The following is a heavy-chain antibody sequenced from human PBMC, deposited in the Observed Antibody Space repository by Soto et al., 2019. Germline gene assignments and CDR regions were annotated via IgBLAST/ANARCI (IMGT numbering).Heavy chain of an antibody. V-gene: IGHV4-34*01. CDR1: GGSFSGYY. CDR2: INHSGST. CDR3: ARVRRLPLHYYYMGV. Sequence: SETLSLTCAVYGGSFSGYYGSWIRQPPGKGLEWIGEINHSGSTNYNPSLKSRVTISVATSKNQFSLKLSSVTAADTAVYYCARVRRLPLHYYYMGVWGKGTTVTVSS. J-gene: IGHJ6*03.